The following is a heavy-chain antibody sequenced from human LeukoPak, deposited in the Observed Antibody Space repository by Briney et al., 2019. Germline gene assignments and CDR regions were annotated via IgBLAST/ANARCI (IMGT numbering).Heavy chain of an antibody. Sequence: GGSLRLSCAASGFTVSSNYMSWVRQAPGKGLEWVSVIYSGGSTYSADSVKGRFTISRDNSKNTLYLQMNSLRAEDTAVYYCARDRRDCSSTSCYVDMDVWGQGTTVTVSS. CDR2: IYSGGST. V-gene: IGHV3-66*01. J-gene: IGHJ6*02. CDR1: GFTVSSNY. CDR3: ARDRRDCSSTSCYVDMDV. D-gene: IGHD2-2*01.